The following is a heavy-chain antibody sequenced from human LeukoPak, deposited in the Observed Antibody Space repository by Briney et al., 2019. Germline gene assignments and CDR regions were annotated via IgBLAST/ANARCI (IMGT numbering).Heavy chain of an antibody. V-gene: IGHV3-7*01. Sequence: TGGSLRLSCAVSGFTLSSYWMNWVRQAPGKGLEWVANIRQDGSEKYYVDSVKGRFTISRDSAKNSLYLQMNSLRAEDTAVYYCARDSSGWFDYWGQGTLVTVSS. CDR2: IRQDGSEK. CDR1: GFTLSSYW. D-gene: IGHD6-19*01. CDR3: ARDSSGWFDY. J-gene: IGHJ4*02.